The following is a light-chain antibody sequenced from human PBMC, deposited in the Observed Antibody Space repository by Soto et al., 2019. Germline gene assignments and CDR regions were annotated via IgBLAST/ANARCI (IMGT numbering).Light chain of an antibody. CDR2: AAS. CDR3: QHRSRTPLT. CDR1: TSIRSY. V-gene: IGKV1-39*01. Sequence: DIQMTQSPSSLSAAVGDRVTITCRASTSIRSYLNWYQQKPGKAPKLLIYAASSLQSGVPSRFSGSGSGTDFTLTISSLQPEDVVTYYCQHRSRTPLTFGQGTKVEIK. J-gene: IGKJ1*01.